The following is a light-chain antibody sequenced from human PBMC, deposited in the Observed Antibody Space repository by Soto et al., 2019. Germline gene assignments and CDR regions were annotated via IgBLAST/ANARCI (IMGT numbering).Light chain of an antibody. CDR3: SLYTTSSSYV. V-gene: IGLV2-14*01. CDR2: DVT. J-gene: IGLJ1*01. CDR1: SSDVGGYKY. Sequence: QSVLTQPASVSGSPGQSIAISRTGTSSDVGGYKYVSWYQQHPGKAPKLLIYDVTNRPSGVSDRFSGSKSGNTASLTISGLQSEDEADYYCSLYTTSSSYVFGTGTKVTVL.